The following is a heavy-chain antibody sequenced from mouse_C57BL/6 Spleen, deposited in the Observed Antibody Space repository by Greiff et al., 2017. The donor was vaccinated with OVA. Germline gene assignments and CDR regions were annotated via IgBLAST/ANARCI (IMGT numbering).Heavy chain of an antibody. D-gene: IGHD1-1*01. J-gene: IGHJ1*03. CDR2: IEPASGTT. Sequence: VQLQQSVAELVRPGASVKLSCTASGFTIKNTYMHWVKQRPEQGLEWIGRIEPASGTTKYAPKFQGKATITADTSSNTAYLQLSSLTSEETASYYGARASFITTVVATWDWYFDVWGKGTTVTVSS. CDR3: ARASFITTVVATWDWYFDV. V-gene: IGHV14-3*01. CDR1: GFTIKNTY.